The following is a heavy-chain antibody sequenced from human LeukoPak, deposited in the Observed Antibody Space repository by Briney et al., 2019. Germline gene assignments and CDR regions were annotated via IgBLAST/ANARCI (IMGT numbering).Heavy chain of an antibody. CDR1: GYTFTGYY. CDR3: ARDDGIVVVTEFDY. CDR2: INPNSGGT. D-gene: IGHD3-22*01. Sequence: GASVTVSCKASGYTFTGYYMHWVRQAPGQGLAWMGWINPNSGGTNYAQKFQGRVTMTRDTSISTAYMELSRLRSDDTAVYYCARDDGIVVVTEFDYWGQGTLVTVSS. J-gene: IGHJ4*02. V-gene: IGHV1-2*02.